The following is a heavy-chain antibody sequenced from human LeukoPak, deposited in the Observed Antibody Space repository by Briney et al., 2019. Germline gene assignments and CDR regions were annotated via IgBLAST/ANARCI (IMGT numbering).Heavy chain of an antibody. J-gene: IGHJ4*02. Sequence: ASVKVSCKASGYRLTSHYIHWLRQAPGQGLEWMGIINPGGGSTDYAQKFQGRVTMTRDTSTSTVYMELSSLRSEDTAVYYCARPRLKYDFWSGPFDYRGQGTLVTVSS. CDR1: GYRLTSHY. V-gene: IGHV1-46*01. CDR2: INPGGGST. D-gene: IGHD3-3*01. CDR3: ARPRLKYDFWSGPFDY.